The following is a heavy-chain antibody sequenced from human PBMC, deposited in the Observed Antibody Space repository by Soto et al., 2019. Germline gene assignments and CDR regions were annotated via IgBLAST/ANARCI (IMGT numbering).Heavy chain of an antibody. CDR2: IYTSGST. J-gene: IGHJ6*02. D-gene: IGHD6-6*01. CDR3: ARARESSASYDYYYRMDV. Sequence: PSATLSLTRTVSGGSISSYYWSWIRLPAGKGLEWIGRIYTSGSTNYNPSLKSRVTMSVDTSKNQFSLKLSSVTAADTAVYYCARARESSASYDYYYRMDVWGQATTVTASS. CDR1: GGSISSYY. V-gene: IGHV4-4*07.